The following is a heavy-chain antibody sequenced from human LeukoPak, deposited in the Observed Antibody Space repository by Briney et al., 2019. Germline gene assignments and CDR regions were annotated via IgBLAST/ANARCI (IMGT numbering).Heavy chain of an antibody. V-gene: IGHV3-7*01. Sequence: GGSLRLSCAASGFTFSSYWMSWVRQAPGKGLEWVANIKQDGSEKYYVDSVKGRFTISRDNAKNSLYLQMNSLRAEDTAVYYCARAWAGYSSSWYSDYYYYYMDVWGKGTTVTVSS. CDR2: IKQDGSEK. CDR3: ARAWAGYSSSWYSDYYYYYMDV. J-gene: IGHJ6*03. D-gene: IGHD6-13*01. CDR1: GFTFSSYW.